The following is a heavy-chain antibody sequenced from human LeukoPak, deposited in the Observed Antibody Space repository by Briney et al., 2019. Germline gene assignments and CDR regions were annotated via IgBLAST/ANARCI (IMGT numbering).Heavy chain of an antibody. CDR1: GGSISSYY. V-gene: IGHV4-34*01. CDR2: INHSGST. J-gene: IGHJ4*02. CDR3: ARRGYDSSGYSDY. Sequence: SETLSLTCTVSGGSISSYYWSWIRQPPGKGLEWIGEINHSGSTNYNPSLKSRVTISVDTSKNQFSLKLSSVTAADTAVYYCARRGYDSSGYSDYWGQGTLVTVSS. D-gene: IGHD3-22*01.